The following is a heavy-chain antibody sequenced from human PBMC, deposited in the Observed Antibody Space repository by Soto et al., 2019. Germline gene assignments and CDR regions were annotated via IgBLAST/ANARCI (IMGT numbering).Heavy chain of an antibody. D-gene: IGHD2-15*01. CDR3: ARDTRQEIVGVAGMVGFEP. J-gene: IGHJ5*02. CDR1: GYTFTSYG. Sequence: ASVQVSCKASGYTFTSYGISWVRQAPGQGLEWMGWISAYNGNTNYAQKLQGRVTMTTDTSTSTAYMELRSLRSDDTAVYYCARDTRQEIVGVAGMVGFEPWGQGTLIPVA. V-gene: IGHV1-18*04. CDR2: ISAYNGNT.